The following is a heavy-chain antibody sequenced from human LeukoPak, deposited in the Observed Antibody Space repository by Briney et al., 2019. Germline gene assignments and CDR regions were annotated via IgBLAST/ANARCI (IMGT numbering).Heavy chain of an antibody. J-gene: IGHJ4*02. CDR1: GFTFSTYA. CDR3: ARVQSTVRGIQGPFAL. CDR2: IKNNGGCT. D-gene: IGHD3-10*01. Sequence: GGSLRLSCAASGFTFSTYAMHWFRQAPGKGLEYVSAIKNNGGCTYYASSFEGRFTVSRDNSRSTLYLQMDSLRPDDMAIYYCARVQSTVRGIQGPFALWGQGTLVTVS. V-gene: IGHV3-64*01.